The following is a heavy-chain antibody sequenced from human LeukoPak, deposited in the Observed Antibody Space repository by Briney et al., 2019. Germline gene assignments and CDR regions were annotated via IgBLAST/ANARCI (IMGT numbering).Heavy chain of an antibody. D-gene: IGHD4-17*01. CDR3: ARGVGSTEDY. J-gene: IGHJ4*02. Sequence: PSETLSLTCAVYGGSFNGDYWSRVRQPPGKGLEWIAEINRSGSTNYNPSLKSRVTISMDTSKNQFSLRLSSVTAADTALYYCARGVGSTEDYWGQGTLVTVSS. CDR1: GGSFNGDY. CDR2: INRSGST. V-gene: IGHV4-34*01.